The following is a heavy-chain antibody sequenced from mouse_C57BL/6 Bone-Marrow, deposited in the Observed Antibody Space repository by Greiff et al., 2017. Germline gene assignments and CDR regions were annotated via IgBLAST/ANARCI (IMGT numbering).Heavy chain of an antibody. Sequence: QVQLKESGPGLVQPSQSLSITCTVSGFSLTSYGVHWVRQSPGKGLEWLGVIWRGGSTDYNAAFMSRLSITKDNSKSQVFFKMNSLQADDTAIYYGAEAAGTGDWYFDVWGTGTTVTVSS. J-gene: IGHJ1*03. V-gene: IGHV2-5*01. CDR2: IWRGGST. CDR1: GFSLTSYG. D-gene: IGHD4-1*01. CDR3: AEAAGTGDWYFDV.